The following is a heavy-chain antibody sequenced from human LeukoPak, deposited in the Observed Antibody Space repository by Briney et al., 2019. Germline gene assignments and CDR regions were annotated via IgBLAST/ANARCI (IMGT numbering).Heavy chain of an antibody. J-gene: IGHJ3*02. CDR3: ARAGKIMITMVRGALASSDGFDI. V-gene: IGHV1-2*02. Sequence: PGESLKISCKGSGYSFTSYWIGWVRQAPGQGLEWMGRINPNSGGTKYAQKFQDRVTMTRDTSISTAYMELSRLRSDDTAVYYCARAGKIMITMVRGALASSDGFDIWGQGKMVTVSS. CDR1: GYSFTSYW. CDR2: INPNSGGT. D-gene: IGHD3-10*01.